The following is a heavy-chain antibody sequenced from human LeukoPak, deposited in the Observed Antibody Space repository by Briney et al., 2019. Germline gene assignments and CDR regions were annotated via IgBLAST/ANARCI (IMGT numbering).Heavy chain of an antibody. Sequence: SETLSLTCTVSGGSISSSSYNWGWIRQPPGKRLEYLGTINYSGSSHYTPSLKSRINISADASKNQFSLKLNSVTAADTAVYYCVRQAIWSGYFVSDNDYWGQGTRVTVSS. CDR1: GGSISSSSYN. V-gene: IGHV4-39*01. D-gene: IGHD3-3*01. CDR2: INYSGSS. J-gene: IGHJ4*02. CDR3: VRQAIWSGYFVSDNDY.